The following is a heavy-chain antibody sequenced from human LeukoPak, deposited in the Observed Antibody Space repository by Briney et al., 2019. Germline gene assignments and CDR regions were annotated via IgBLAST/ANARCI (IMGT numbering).Heavy chain of an antibody. J-gene: IGHJ6*03. Sequence: PSQTLSLTCTVSGVSISSGAYYWNWIRQPPGKGLEWIADIDHSGSTSYNPSLKSRGTISVARSKNQFSLRLSSVPAADTAVYYCARLTQVCCYYYYMDVWGKGTTVTVSS. CDR2: IDHSGST. CDR3: ARLTQVCCYYYYMDV. V-gene: IGHV4-30-2*01. CDR1: GVSISSGAYY. D-gene: IGHD3-9*01.